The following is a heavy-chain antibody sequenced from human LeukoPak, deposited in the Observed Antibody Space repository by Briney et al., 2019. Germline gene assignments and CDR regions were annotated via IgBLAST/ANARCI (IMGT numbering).Heavy chain of an antibody. D-gene: IGHD2-15*01. CDR2: INHSGST. CDR1: GGSFSGYY. J-gene: IGHJ5*02. Sequence: SETLSLTCAVYGGSFSGYYWSWIRQPPGKGLEWIGEINHSGSTNYNPSLKSRVTVSVDTSKNQFSLKLSSVTAADTAVYYCARANIVVVVAATHWFDPWGQGTLVTVSS. V-gene: IGHV4-34*01. CDR3: ARANIVVVVAATHWFDP.